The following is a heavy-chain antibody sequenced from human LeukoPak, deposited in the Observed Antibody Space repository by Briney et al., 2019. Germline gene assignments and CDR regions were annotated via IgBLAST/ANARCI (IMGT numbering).Heavy chain of an antibody. CDR3: ARWDCTGGSCLSGWFDP. Sequence: SETLSLTCAVSGGSFNTYFWTWFRQPPGRGLEWIGHINYNGISNYNPSLESRVTISVDASQNQFSLKLHSVTAADTAVYFCARWDCTGGSCLSGWFDPWGQGTMVTVSS. V-gene: IGHV4-34*01. CDR1: GGSFNTYF. J-gene: IGHJ3*01. CDR2: INYNGIS. D-gene: IGHD2-15*01.